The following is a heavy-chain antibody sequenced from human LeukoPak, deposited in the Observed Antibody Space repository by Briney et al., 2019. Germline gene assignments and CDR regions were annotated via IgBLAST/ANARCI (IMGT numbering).Heavy chain of an antibody. D-gene: IGHD1-26*01. V-gene: IGHV1-3*01. Sequence: ASVKVSCRASGYTFTSYAIHWVRQAPGQRLEWMGWISAGNGNTKYSQNFQGRVTFISNTSATAAFMELSSLRSEDAAVYYCARDSGSGSNDYWGQGTLVTVSS. J-gene: IGHJ4*02. CDR2: ISAGNGNT. CDR3: ARDSGSGSNDY. CDR1: GYTFTSYA.